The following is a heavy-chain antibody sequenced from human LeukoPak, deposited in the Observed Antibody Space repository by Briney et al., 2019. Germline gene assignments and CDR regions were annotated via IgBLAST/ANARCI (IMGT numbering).Heavy chain of an antibody. J-gene: IGHJ4*02. CDR1: IDIISSNNW. Sequence: SETVCLTCAVSIDIISSNNWGNWVRRPPGKGLEWIAEIYHSGITEYNPSLRSRVTISVDKSKNQFSLKLNSVTAADTAVYYCAREYESSGWYSKGSFDYWGQGILVTVSS. CDR3: AREYESSGWYSKGSFDY. V-gene: IGHV4-4*02. CDR2: IYHSGIT. D-gene: IGHD6-19*01.